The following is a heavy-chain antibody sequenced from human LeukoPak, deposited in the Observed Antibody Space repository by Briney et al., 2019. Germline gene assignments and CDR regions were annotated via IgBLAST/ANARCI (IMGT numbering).Heavy chain of an antibody. CDR1: GYTFTSYG. J-gene: IGHJ4*02. V-gene: IGHV1-18*01. CDR3: ARAHQYYYDSSGYYPAFDY. D-gene: IGHD3-22*01. CDR2: ISAYNGNT. Sequence: ASVKVSCKASGYTFTSYGISWVRQAPGQGLEWMGWISAYNGNTNYAQKLQGRITMTTDTSTSTAYMELRSLRSDDTAVYYCARAHQYYYDSSGYYPAFDYWDQGTLVTVSS.